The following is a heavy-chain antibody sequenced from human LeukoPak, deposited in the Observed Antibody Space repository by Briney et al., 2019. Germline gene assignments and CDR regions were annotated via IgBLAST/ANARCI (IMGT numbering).Heavy chain of an antibody. CDR1: GGSFSGYY. CDR2: IYYSGST. CDR3: ARHWSSGIRWYRAEYFQH. V-gene: IGHV4-34*01. D-gene: IGHD4-23*01. Sequence: SETLSLTCAVYGGSFSGYYWSWIRQPPGKGLEWIGSIYYSGSTYYNPSLKSRVTISVDTSKNQFSLKLSSVTAADTAVYYCARHWSSGIRWYRAEYFQHWGQGTLVTVSS. J-gene: IGHJ1*01.